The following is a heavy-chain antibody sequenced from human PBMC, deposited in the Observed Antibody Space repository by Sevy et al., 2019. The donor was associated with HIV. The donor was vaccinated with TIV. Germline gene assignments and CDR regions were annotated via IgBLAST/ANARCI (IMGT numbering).Heavy chain of an antibody. D-gene: IGHD2-2*01. CDR3: AKTVNSGGGVVPAANYYYYGMDV. J-gene: IGHJ6*02. CDR2: IDGNGRST. CDR1: AFTFSNYA. V-gene: IGHV3-23*01. Sequence: AGSLRLSCAASAFTFSNYAMSWVRQAPGKGLEWVSAIDGNGRSTHYADSVQGRFTISRDNSKNTLFLQMNSLSAEDTAMYYCAKTVNSGGGVVPAANYYYYGMDVWGQGTTVTVSS.